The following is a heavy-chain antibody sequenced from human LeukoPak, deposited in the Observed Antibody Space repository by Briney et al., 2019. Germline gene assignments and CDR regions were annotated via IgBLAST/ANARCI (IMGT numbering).Heavy chain of an antibody. CDR3: ARTRSYGDYDY. CDR2: IYYSGST. D-gene: IGHD4-17*01. Sequence: SETLSLTCTVSGGSISSSSYYWGWIRQPPGKGLEWIGSIYYSGSTYYNPSLKSRVTISVDTSKNQFSLKLSSVTAADTAVYCCARTRSYGDYDYWGQGTLVTVSS. V-gene: IGHV4-39*07. J-gene: IGHJ4*02. CDR1: GGSISSSSYY.